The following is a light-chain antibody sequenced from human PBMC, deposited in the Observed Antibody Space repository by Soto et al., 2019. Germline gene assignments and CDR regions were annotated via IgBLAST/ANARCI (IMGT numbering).Light chain of an antibody. CDR1: SSDVGSYKF. V-gene: IGLV2-14*02. Sequence: QSALTQPASVSGSPGQSITISCTGTSSDVGSYKFVSWYQQHPGKAPKLMIYEASKRPSGVSNRFSGSKSGNTASLTISGLQAEDEADYYCSSYTSSSTVVFGGGTKLTVL. CDR3: SSYTSSSTVV. CDR2: EAS. J-gene: IGLJ2*01.